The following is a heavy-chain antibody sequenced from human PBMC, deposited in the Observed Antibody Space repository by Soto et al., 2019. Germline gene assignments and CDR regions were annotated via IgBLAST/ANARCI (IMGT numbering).Heavy chain of an antibody. Sequence: ASVKVSCKASGYTFTGYYMHWVRHAPGQGLGWMGWINPNSGGTNYAQKVQGWVTMTRDTSISTAYMELSRLRSDDTAVYYCARDPSVCSGSYHSPHGMDVWGQGTTVTVSS. CDR2: INPNSGGT. CDR1: GYTFTGYY. V-gene: IGHV1-2*04. J-gene: IGHJ6*02. D-gene: IGHD3-10*02. CDR3: ARDPSVCSGSYHSPHGMDV.